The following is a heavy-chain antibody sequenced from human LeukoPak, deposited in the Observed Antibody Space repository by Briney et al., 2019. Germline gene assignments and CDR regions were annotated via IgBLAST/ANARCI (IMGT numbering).Heavy chain of an antibody. CDR2: ISCDGSNK. CDR1: GFTSSTFG. V-gene: IGHV3-30*18. Sequence: GGSLRLSCAASGFTSSTFGMHWVRQAPGKGLEWVAFISCDGSNKFYADSVKGRFTISRDNSKSTLSLQMNSLRAEDTAVYYCAKDLSIYCDSRGFDPWGQGTLVTVSS. CDR3: AKDLSIYCDSRGFDP. D-gene: IGHD3-22*01. J-gene: IGHJ5*02.